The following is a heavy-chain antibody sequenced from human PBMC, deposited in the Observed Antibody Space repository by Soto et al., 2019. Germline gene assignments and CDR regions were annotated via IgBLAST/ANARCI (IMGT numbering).Heavy chain of an antibody. CDR1: GFTFSSYE. Sequence: GGSLRLSCAASGFTFSSYEMNWVRQAPGKGLEWVSYISSSGSTIYYADSVKGRFTISRDNAKNSLYLQMNSLRAEDTAVYYCARTHTAMALYYYYGMDVWGQGTTVTVSS. D-gene: IGHD5-18*01. CDR2: ISSSGSTI. V-gene: IGHV3-48*03. CDR3: ARTHTAMALYYYYGMDV. J-gene: IGHJ6*02.